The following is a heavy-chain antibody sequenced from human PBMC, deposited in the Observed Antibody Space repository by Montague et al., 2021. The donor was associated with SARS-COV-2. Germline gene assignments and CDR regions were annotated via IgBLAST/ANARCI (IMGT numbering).Heavy chain of an antibody. V-gene: IGHV3-33*08. CDR3: ARGYCRGITCCGSSSSGRWFDY. CDR1: GFTFSSYG. CDR2: ICYVGSNN. Sequence: SLRPSCAASGFTFSSYGMHWVRQAPGKGLAWVAFICYVGSNNYYGASVKGRFTISRDNAKNALYLQMNTLRVEDAAVYYCARGYCRGITCCGSSSSGRWFDYWGQGTLVTVSS. J-gene: IGHJ4*02. D-gene: IGHD2-15*01.